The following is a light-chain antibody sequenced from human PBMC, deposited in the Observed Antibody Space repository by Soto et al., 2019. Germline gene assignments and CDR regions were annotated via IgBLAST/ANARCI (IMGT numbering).Light chain of an antibody. CDR2: GAS. J-gene: IGKJ4*01. CDR1: QSVSST. CDR3: QQYNNWPLT. V-gene: IGKV3-15*01. Sequence: DIVMTQSPATLSVSPGERATLSCRASQSVSSTLAWYQQKPGQPPRLLIYGASSRAPGIPARFSGSGSGTELTLTISSLQSEDFAVYYCQQYNNWPLTFGGGTKVEIK.